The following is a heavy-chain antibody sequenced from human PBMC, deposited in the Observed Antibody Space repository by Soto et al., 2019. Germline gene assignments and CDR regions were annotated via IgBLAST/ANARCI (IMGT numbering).Heavy chain of an antibody. CDR1: GDSVSSNSAT. Sequence: SQTLSLTCAISGDSVSSNSATWDWFRQSPSRGLVWLGRTYYRSKWYNDYAVSVKSRITINPDTSNNQLSLQLNSVTPDVTAVYYCARLIGNSWLDSWGQGTLVPVSS. V-gene: IGHV6-1*01. CDR2: TYYRSKWYN. J-gene: IGHJ5*01. D-gene: IGHD3-16*01. CDR3: ARLIGNSWLDS.